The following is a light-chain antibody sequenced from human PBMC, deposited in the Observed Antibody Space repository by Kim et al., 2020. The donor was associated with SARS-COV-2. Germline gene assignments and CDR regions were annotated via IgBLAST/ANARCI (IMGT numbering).Light chain of an antibody. J-gene: IGLJ1*01. CDR1: SSDVGGYNY. CDR2: DVS. CDR3: CSYAGSYTYV. V-gene: IGLV2-11*01. Sequence: GHSVHISCTGTSSDVGGYNYVSWYQQHPGKAPKLMIYDVSKRPSGVPDRFSGSKSGNTASLTISGLQAEDEADYYCCSYAGSYTYVFGTGTKVTVL.